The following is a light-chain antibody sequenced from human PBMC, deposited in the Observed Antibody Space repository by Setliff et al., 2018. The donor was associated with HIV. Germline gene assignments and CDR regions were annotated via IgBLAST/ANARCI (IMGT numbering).Light chain of an antibody. CDR1: SSDIGSHDY. J-gene: IGLJ2*01. V-gene: IGLV2-14*03. CDR2: DVS. CDR3: SSYTSSSTLVV. Sequence: QSALTQPASVSGSPGQSITISCTGTSSDIGSHDYVSWYQQHPGKVPELLIYDVSKRPSGASNRFSGSKSGNSASLTISRLHPEDEADYYCSSYTSSSTLVVFGGGTKVTV.